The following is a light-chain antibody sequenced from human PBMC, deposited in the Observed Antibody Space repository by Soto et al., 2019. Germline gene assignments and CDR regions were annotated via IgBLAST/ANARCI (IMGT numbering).Light chain of an antibody. J-gene: IGKJ1*01. CDR3: QQYGSSLTWT. Sequence: EIVMTQSPATLSVSPGERATLSCRASQSVRSRSLAWYQHNPGQAPRLLISDASTRATGIPARFSGSGSGTDFTLTISRLEPEDFAVYYCQQYGSSLTWTFGQGTKVDIK. CDR1: QSVRSRS. V-gene: IGKV3-20*01. CDR2: DAS.